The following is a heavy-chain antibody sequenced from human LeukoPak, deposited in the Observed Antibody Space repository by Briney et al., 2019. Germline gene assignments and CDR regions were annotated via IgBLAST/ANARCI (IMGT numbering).Heavy chain of an antibody. V-gene: IGHV3-66*02. CDR2: IYSGGST. CDR1: GFTVSSNY. J-gene: IGHJ4*02. CDR3: AAYGGNSWY. D-gene: IGHD4-23*01. Sequence: GGSLRRSCAASGFTVSSNYMSWVRQAPGKGLEWGSVIYSGGSTYYADSVKGRFTISRDNSKNTLYLQMNSLRAEDTAVYYCAAYGGNSWYWGQGTLVIVSS.